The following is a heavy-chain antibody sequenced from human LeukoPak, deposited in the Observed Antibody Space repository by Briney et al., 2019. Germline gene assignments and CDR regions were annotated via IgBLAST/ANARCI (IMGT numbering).Heavy chain of an antibody. CDR1: GFTLKNYW. CDR2: SKYDGSTA. J-gene: IGHJ5*02. Sequence: GESLRLSCETSGFTLKNYWMSWLRRAPGKGLEWVSRSKYDGSTAMYAESVKGRFTISRDSARGTLYLQMNSLRVDDTAVYYCAKSDWFDPCGRGILVTVSS. V-gene: IGHV3-74*03. CDR3: AKSDWFDP.